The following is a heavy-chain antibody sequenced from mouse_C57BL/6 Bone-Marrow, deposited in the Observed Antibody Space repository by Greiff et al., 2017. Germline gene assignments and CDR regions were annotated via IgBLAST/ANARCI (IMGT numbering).Heavy chain of an antibody. D-gene: IGHD2-5*01. Sequence: VKLQESGAELAKPGASVKLSCKASGYTFTSYWMHWVKQRPGQGLEWIGYINPSSGYTKYNQKFKDKATLTADKSSSTAYMQLSSLTSEDSAVYYCARPYYSNYWYFDVWGTGTTVTVSS. CDR2: INPSSGYT. V-gene: IGHV1-7*01. CDR1: GYTFTSYW. CDR3: ARPYYSNYWYFDV. J-gene: IGHJ1*03.